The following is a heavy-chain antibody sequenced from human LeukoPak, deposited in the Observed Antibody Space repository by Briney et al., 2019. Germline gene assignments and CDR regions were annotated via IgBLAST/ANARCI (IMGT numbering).Heavy chain of an antibody. V-gene: IGHV4-59*01. J-gene: IGHJ4*02. CDR1: GGSISSYY. Sequence: SETLSLTCTVSGGSISSYYWSWIRQPPGKGLEWIGYIYYSGSTNYNPSLKSRVTISVDTSKNQFSLKLSSVTAADTAVYYCARDGPREQWLAPHFDYWGQGTLVTVSS. CDR3: ARDGPREQWLAPHFDY. D-gene: IGHD6-19*01. CDR2: IYYSGST.